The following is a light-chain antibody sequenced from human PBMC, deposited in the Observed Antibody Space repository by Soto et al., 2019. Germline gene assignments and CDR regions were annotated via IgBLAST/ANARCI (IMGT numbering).Light chain of an antibody. J-gene: IGLJ1*01. CDR1: SSDVGAYNY. CDR2: DVT. V-gene: IGLV2-11*01. Sequence: QSVLTQPRSVSGSPGQSVTISCTGTSSDVGAYNYVSWYQQHPGKAPKLMIHDVTKRPSGVPDRFSGSKSGNTASLTISGLQAEDEADYYGCSYAGSYTSVLGTGTKLTVL. CDR3: CSYAGSYTSV.